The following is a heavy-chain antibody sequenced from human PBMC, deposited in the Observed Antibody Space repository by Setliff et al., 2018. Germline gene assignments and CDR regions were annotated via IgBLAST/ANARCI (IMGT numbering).Heavy chain of an antibody. CDR1: GYTFTDYY. J-gene: IGHJ6*02. V-gene: IGHV1-69-2*01. CDR3: ARANYYDSSGHSVYGMDV. CDR2: VDPEDGET. Sequence: KVSCKASGYTFTDYYMHWVQQAPGKGLEWMGRVDPEDGETIYAEKFQGRVTITADTSTDTAYMELSSLRSEDTAVYYCARANYYDSSGHSVYGMDVWGQGTTVTVSS. D-gene: IGHD3-22*01.